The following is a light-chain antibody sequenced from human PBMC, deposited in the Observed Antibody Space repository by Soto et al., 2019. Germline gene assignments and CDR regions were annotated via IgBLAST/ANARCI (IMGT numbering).Light chain of an antibody. CDR2: RND. V-gene: IGLV1-47*01. Sequence: QLVLTQPPSASGTPGQRVTISCSGSTSNLGSNFVYWYQQVPGAAPKLLISRNDQRPSGVPDRFSGSKSGTSASLAISGLRSEDEADYPCAAWDDSLSGVVFGGGTKLTVL. CDR1: TSNLGSNF. CDR3: AAWDDSLSGVV. J-gene: IGLJ3*02.